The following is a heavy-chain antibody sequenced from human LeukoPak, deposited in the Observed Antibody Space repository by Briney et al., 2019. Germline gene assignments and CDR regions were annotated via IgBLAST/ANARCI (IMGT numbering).Heavy chain of an antibody. CDR2: IYHSGST. V-gene: IGHV4-4*02. CDR3: ASLKNYDILTGYHPVDY. D-gene: IGHD3-9*01. CDR1: GGSISSSNW. Sequence: SETLSLTCAVSGGSISSSNWWSWVRQPPGKGLEWIGEIYHSGSTNYNPSLKSRVTISVDKSKNQFSLKLSSVTAADTAVYYCASLKNYDILTGYHPVDYWGQGTLVTVSS. J-gene: IGHJ4*02.